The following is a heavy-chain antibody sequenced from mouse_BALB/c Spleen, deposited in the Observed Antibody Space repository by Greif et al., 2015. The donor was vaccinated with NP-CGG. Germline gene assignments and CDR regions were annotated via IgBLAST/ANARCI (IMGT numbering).Heavy chain of an antibody. J-gene: IGHJ3*01. V-gene: IGHV1-54*01. Sequence: VQLQQSGAELVRPGTSVKVSCKASGYAFTNYLIEWVKQRPGQGLEWIGVINPGSGGTNYNEEFKGKATLTADKSSSTAFMQLSSLTSDDSAVYFCARGPEGFAYWGQGTLVTVSA. CDR1: GYAFTNYL. CDR2: INPGSGGT. CDR3: ARGPEGFAY.